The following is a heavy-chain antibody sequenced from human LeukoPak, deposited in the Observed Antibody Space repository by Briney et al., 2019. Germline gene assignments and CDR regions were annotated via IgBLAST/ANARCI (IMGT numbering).Heavy chain of an antibody. Sequence: SETLSLTCTVSGGSISGYHWSWIRQPPGKGLEWIGNIYYSGSTNYNPSPKSRVTISVDTSKNQFSLKLSSVTAADTAVYCCARSTVTAAPLFYWGQGTLVTVSS. CDR1: GGSISGYH. CDR3: ARSTVTAAPLFY. J-gene: IGHJ4*02. D-gene: IGHD4-17*01. CDR2: IYYSGST. V-gene: IGHV4-59*01.